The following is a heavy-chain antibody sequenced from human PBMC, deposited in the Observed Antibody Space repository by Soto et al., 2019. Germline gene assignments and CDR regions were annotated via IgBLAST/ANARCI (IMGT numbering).Heavy chain of an antibody. CDR3: ARGGTMVRGYTDV. J-gene: IGHJ6*03. D-gene: IGHD3-10*01. CDR2: IIPILGIA. Sequence: QVQLVQSGAEVKKPGSSVKVSCKASGGTFSSYTISWVRQAPGQGLEWMGRIIPILGIANYAQKFQGRVTITADKSTSTAYMELSSLRSEDTAVYYCARGGTMVRGYTDVWGKGTTVTVSS. V-gene: IGHV1-69*02. CDR1: GGTFSSYT.